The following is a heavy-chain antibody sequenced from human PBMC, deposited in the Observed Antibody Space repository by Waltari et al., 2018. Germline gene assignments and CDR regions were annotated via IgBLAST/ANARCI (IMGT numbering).Heavy chain of an antibody. D-gene: IGHD2-8*02. Sequence: QVQLQQSGPGLVQPSQTLSLTCAISGDSLSSHPVAWTWIRQSPSRGLEWLGRIYRGSNDYAVSVRSRITINSDTSKSQFSLQFHSVTPEDTALYFCARGVWSAFDTWGQGTMVTVSS. CDR3: ARGVWSAFDT. V-gene: IGHV6-1*01. CDR1: GDSLSSHPVA. J-gene: IGHJ3*02. CDR2: IYRGSN.